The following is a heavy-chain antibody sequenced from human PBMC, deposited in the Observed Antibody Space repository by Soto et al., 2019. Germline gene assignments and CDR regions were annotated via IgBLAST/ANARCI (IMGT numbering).Heavy chain of an antibody. CDR1: GGSISSYY. D-gene: IGHD6-13*01. V-gene: IGHV4-59*01. J-gene: IGHJ4*02. CDR3: ARVRYSSSWYFDY. Sequence: SETLSLTCTVSGGSISSYYWSWIRQPPGKGLEWIGYIYYSGSTNYNPSLKSRVTISVDTSKNQFSLKLSSVTAADTAVYYCARVRYSSSWYFDYWGPGTLVTVSS. CDR2: IYYSGST.